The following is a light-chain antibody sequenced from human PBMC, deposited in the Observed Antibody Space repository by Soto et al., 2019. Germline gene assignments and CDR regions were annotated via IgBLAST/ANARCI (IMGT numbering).Light chain of an antibody. CDR3: QSYNDWPFA. J-gene: IGKJ2*01. Sequence: DIVLTQSPATLSVSPGDRVTLSCRASESLFGFLAWYQQKPGQAPRLLMFGVSTRATGIPARFSGGGSATDFTLTISRLQSVDSAFYFCQSYNDWPFASGLGTRLEI. CDR2: GVS. CDR1: ESLFGF. V-gene: IGKV3-15*01.